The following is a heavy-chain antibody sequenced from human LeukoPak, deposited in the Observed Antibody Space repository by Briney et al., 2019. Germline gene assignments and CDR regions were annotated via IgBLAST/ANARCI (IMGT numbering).Heavy chain of an antibody. CDR1: GFTFSSYG. CDR2: IWYDGSNK. J-gene: IGHJ5*02. Sequence: GGSLRLSCAASGFTFSSYGMHWVRQAPGKGLEWVAVIWYDGSNKYYADSVKGRFTISRDNSKNTLYLQMNSLRAEDTAVCYCARGAAAAGKEDWFDPWGQGTLVTVSS. D-gene: IGHD6-13*01. CDR3: ARGAAAAGKEDWFDP. V-gene: IGHV3-33*01.